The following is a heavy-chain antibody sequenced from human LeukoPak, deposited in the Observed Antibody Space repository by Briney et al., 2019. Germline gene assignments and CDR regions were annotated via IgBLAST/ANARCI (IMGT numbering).Heavy chain of an antibody. Sequence: GRSLRLSCAASGFTFSSYGMHWVRQAPGKGLEWVAFIRYDGSNKYYADSVKGRFTISRDNSKNTLYLQMNSLRAEDTAVYYCAKKAAAGIAHFDYWGQGTLVTVSS. CDR1: GFTFSSYG. J-gene: IGHJ4*02. V-gene: IGHV3-30*02. D-gene: IGHD6-13*01. CDR2: IRYDGSNK. CDR3: AKKAAAGIAHFDY.